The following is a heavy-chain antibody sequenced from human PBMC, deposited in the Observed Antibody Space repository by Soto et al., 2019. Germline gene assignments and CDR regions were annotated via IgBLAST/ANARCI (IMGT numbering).Heavy chain of an antibody. Sequence: EVQLLESGGGLVQPGGSLRLSCEASGFTFSSYAMSWVRQAPGKGLEWVSAISGSGGSTYNADSVKGRFTISRDNSQNTLYLQMNSLRAEDTAVYYCAKAGYIVVVPAAMMGYYYYGMGVWGQGTTVTVSS. J-gene: IGHJ6*02. D-gene: IGHD2-2*01. V-gene: IGHV3-23*01. CDR2: ISGSGGST. CDR1: GFTFSSYA. CDR3: AKAGYIVVVPAAMMGYYYYGMGV.